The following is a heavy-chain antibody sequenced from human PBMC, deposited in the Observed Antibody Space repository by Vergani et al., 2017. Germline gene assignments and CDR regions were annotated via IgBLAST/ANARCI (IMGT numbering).Heavy chain of an antibody. CDR1: GFTFSNSA. CDR2: ISGSGGST. V-gene: IGHV3-23*01. CDR3: AKTGPNGDSGAVTDAFDI. J-gene: IGHJ3*02. Sequence: EVHLLESGGGLVQSGGSLRLSCAASGFTFSNSAVSWVRQAPGRGLAWVSVISGSGGSTYYADSVKGRFTISRDNSKNTLYLQMNSLRAEDTAVYYCAKTGPNGDSGAVTDAFDIWGQGTMVTVSS. D-gene: IGHD2-15*01.